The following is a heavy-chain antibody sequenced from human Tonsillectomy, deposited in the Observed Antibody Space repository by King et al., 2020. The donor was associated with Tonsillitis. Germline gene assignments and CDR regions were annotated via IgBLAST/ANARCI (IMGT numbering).Heavy chain of an antibody. CDR2: ISYDGTNK. CDR1: GFTFRTYG. J-gene: IGHJ3*02. CDR3: AKDRRTYSRGGGFDI. Sequence: VQLVESGGGVVQPGRSLRLSCAASGFTFRTYGMHWVRQAPGKGVEWVAVISYDGTNKYYADSVKGRFTLSRDNSKNTLYREMNSLRAEDTALYYCAKDRRTYSRGGGFDIWGQGTMVTVSS. D-gene: IGHD3-10*01. V-gene: IGHV3-30*18.